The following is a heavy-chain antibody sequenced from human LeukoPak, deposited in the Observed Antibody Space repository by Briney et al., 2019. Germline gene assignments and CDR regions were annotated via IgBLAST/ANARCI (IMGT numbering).Heavy chain of an antibody. V-gene: IGHV3-49*04. J-gene: IGHJ6*02. CDR3: TRDRNREQQLVRDYYYYGMDV. Sequence: PGGSLRLSCAASGFTFSTYAMSWVCQAPGKGLEWVGFIRSKAYGGTTEYAASVKGRFTISRGDSKSIAYLQMNSLKTEDTAVYYCTRDRNREQQLVRDYYYYGMDVWGQGTTVTVSS. CDR2: IRSKAYGGTT. CDR1: GFTFSTYA. D-gene: IGHD6-13*01.